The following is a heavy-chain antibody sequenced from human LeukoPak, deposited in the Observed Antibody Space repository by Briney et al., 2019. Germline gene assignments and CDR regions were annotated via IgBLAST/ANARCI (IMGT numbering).Heavy chain of an antibody. Sequence: ASVKVSCKASGYDFTKYAVQWVRQAPGQRLEWMGWIDAGNGRTKYSQDFQGRVTITRDTSARIAYMELSSLTSDDMSVYYCARGILSTTVTAYYLDYWGQGTLVTVSS. CDR1: GYDFTKYA. CDR2: IDAGNGRT. J-gene: IGHJ4*02. V-gene: IGHV1-3*03. D-gene: IGHD4-17*01. CDR3: ARGILSTTVTAYYLDY.